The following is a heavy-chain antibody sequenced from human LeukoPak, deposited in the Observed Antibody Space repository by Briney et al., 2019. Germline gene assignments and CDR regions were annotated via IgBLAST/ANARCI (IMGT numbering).Heavy chain of an antibody. V-gene: IGHV1-18*01. Sequence: ASVKVSCKASGYSFTSYGISWVRQSPGQGLEWMGWISAYNGNADYAQKLQGRVTMTTDTSTSTAYMELRSLRSDDTAVYYCARCPSSGWPLDFDYWGQGTLVTVSS. CDR3: ARCPSSGWPLDFDY. CDR2: ISAYNGNA. J-gene: IGHJ4*02. CDR1: GYSFTSYG. D-gene: IGHD6-19*01.